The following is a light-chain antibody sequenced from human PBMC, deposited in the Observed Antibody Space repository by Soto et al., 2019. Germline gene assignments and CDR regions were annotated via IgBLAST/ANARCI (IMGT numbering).Light chain of an antibody. Sequence: DIQLTQSPSFLSASVGDRVTITCRASQGISSYLAWYQQKPGKAPNLLIYAASTLQSGVPSRFSGSGSGADFTLTISSLQPEGFATYYCQQLSDYPLTFGGGTKVEIK. CDR3: QQLSDYPLT. V-gene: IGKV1-9*01. CDR1: QGISSY. J-gene: IGKJ4*01. CDR2: AAS.